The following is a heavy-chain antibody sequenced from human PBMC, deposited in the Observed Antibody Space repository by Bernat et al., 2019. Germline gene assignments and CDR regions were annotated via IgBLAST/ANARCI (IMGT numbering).Heavy chain of an antibody. CDR2: INAGNGNT. CDR1: GYTFTSYA. Sequence: QVQLVQSGAEVKKPGASVKVSCKASGYTFTSYAMHWVRQAPGQRLEWMGWINAGNGNTKYSQKFQGRVTITRDTSASTAYMELSSLRAEDTAVYYCAKSRNVEMATISLDYWGQGTLVTVSS. D-gene: IGHD5-24*01. V-gene: IGHV1-3*01. CDR3: AKSRNVEMATISLDY. J-gene: IGHJ4*02.